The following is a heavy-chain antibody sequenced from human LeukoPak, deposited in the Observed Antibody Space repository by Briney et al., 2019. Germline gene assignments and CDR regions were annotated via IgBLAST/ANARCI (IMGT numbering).Heavy chain of an antibody. CDR2: ISSSGSTI. CDR1: GFTVSSNY. Sequence: PGGSLRLSCAVSGFTVSSNYMSWVRQAPGKGLEWVSYISSSGSTIYYADSVKGRFTISRDNAKKSLYLQMNSLRAEDTAVYYCARGRGYSYGSDYWGQGTLVTVSS. V-gene: IGHV3-11*01. CDR3: ARGRGYSYGSDY. J-gene: IGHJ4*02. D-gene: IGHD5-18*01.